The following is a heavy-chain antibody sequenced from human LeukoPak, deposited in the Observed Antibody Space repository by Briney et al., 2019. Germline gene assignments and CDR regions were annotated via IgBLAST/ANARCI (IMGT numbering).Heavy chain of an antibody. J-gene: IGHJ4*02. V-gene: IGHV1-8*02. CDR1: GYTFTSYD. CDR2: MNPNSGNT. CDR3: ARDLGWELLGDFDY. D-gene: IGHD1-26*01. Sequence: ASVKVSCKASGYTFTSYDINWVRQATGQGLEWMGWMNPNSGNTGYAQKFQGRVTMTRDTSISTAYMELSRLRSDDTAVYYCARDLGWELLGDFDYWGQGTLVTVSS.